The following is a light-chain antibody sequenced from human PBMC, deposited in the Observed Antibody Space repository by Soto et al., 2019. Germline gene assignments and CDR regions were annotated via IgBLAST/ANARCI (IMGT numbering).Light chain of an antibody. J-gene: IGLJ2*01. CDR1: SSDVGGYNL. CDR3: CSYTGSSTGV. CDR2: EVS. Sequence: QSALTQPASVSGSPGQSITISCTGTSSDVGGYNLVSWYQHHPGKAPKLIIYEVSERPSGVSDRFSGSKSGNTASLTISGLQAEDEADYYHCSYTGSSTGVFGGGTKLTFL. V-gene: IGLV2-23*02.